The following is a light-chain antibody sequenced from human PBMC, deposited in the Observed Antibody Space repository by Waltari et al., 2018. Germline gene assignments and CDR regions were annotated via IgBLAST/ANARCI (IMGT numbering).Light chain of an antibody. CDR2: NDN. J-gene: IGLJ3*02. CDR3: AVWDDSLGGV. V-gene: IGLV1-44*01. Sequence: QSVLTQPLSVSGTPGQRVTISCSGSNSNIGGNSVNWYQQVPGTAPKLLIYNDNQGPSRVPDRFSASKSGTSAALAITGLQSEDEADCYCAVWDDSLGGVFGGGTKLTVL. CDR1: NSNIGGNS.